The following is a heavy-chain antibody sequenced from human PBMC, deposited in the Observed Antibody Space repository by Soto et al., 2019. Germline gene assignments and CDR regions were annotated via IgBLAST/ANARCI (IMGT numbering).Heavy chain of an antibody. J-gene: IGHJ4*02. CDR1: GGSISSSNW. D-gene: IGHD5-12*01. Sequence: QVQLQESGPGLVKPSGTLSLTCAVSGGSISSSNWWSWVRQPPGQGLEWIGEIYHSGSTNYHPSLKSRVTISVDKSKYQCALKLSSVTAADTAVYYWARGISGVRHFDYWGQGTLVTVSS. CDR3: ARGISGVRHFDY. CDR2: IYHSGST. V-gene: IGHV4-4*02.